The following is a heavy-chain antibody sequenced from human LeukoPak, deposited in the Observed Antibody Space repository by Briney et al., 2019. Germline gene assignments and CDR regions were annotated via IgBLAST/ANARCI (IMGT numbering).Heavy chain of an antibody. Sequence: GGSLRLSCAASGFTFSSYEMNWVRQAPGKGLEWVAYISCSGSTLYYADSVKSRFTLTRHNANNTLYLQINSLRAEDTAVYSCARQQLVPGMNYYYYMDVWGKGTTVTVSS. V-gene: IGHV3-48*03. D-gene: IGHD6-13*01. CDR1: GFTFSSYE. CDR3: ARQQLVPGMNYYYYMDV. J-gene: IGHJ6*03. CDR2: ISCSGSTL.